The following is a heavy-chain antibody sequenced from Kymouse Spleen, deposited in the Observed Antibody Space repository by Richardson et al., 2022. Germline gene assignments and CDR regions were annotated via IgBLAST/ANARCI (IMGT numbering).Heavy chain of an antibody. Sequence: QVQLQQWGAGLLKPSETLSLTCAVYGGSFSGYYWSWIRQPPGKGLEWIGEINHSGSTNYNPSLKSRVTISVDTSKNQFSLKLSSVTAADTAVYYCASLLRW*LLL*LLGPGNPGHRLL. CDR1: GGSFSGYY. CDR3: ASLLRW*LLL*L. D-gene: IGHD4-23*01. J-gene: IGHJ4*02. V-gene: IGHV4-34*01. CDR2: INHSGST.